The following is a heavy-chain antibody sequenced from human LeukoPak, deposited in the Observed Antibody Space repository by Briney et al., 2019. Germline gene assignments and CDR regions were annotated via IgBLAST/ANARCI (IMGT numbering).Heavy chain of an antibody. CDR2: IYTSGST. CDR3: ARDYSDTGFDP. CDR1: GGSISSGSYY. D-gene: IGHD3-9*01. J-gene: IGHJ5*02. V-gene: IGHV4-61*02. Sequence: SETLSLTCTVSGGSISSGSYYWSWIRQPAGKGLEWIGRIYTSGSTNYNPSLKSRVTISVDTSKNQFSLKLSSVTAADTAVYYCARDYSDTGFDPWGQGTLVTVSS.